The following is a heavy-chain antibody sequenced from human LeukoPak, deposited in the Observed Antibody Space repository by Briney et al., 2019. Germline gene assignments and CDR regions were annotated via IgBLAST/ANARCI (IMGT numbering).Heavy chain of an antibody. CDR2: SRDKANSYST. Sequence: GGSLRLSCAASGFTFSDHYMDWVRQAPGKGLEWVGRSRDKANSYSTAYAASVKGRFTISRDDSKTSLYLLMNSLKTEDTAVYYCATGLITLFRGADGAFDIWGQGTMVTVSS. CDR3: ATGLITLFRGADGAFDI. J-gene: IGHJ3*02. CDR1: GFTFSDHY. V-gene: IGHV3-72*01. D-gene: IGHD3-10*01.